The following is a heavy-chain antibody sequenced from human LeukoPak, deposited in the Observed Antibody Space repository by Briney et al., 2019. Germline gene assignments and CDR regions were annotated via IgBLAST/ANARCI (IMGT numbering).Heavy chain of an antibody. CDR3: ARVDSSDAGNFDY. CDR2: IYYSGST. V-gene: IGHV4-59*08. D-gene: IGHD2-15*01. Sequence: SETLSLTCTVSGGSINDCYWSWMRQPPGKGLEWIAWIYYSGSTNYNPSLKSRVTNSEDTSKNQFSLKLTSVTAADTAVYYCARVDSSDAGNFDYWGQGTLVTVSS. CDR1: GGSINDCY. J-gene: IGHJ4*02.